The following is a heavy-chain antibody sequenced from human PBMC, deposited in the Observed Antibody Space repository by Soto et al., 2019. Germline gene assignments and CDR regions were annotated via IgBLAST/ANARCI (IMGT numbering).Heavy chain of an antibody. Sequence: VGSLRLSCAASGFTFSSYWMHWVRQVPEKGLVWVSRINSDGSITNYADAVKGRFTISRDNVKNTLYLQMNCLRAEDTAVYYCVRYPRSVGGSYRPDYWGQGTLVTVSS. CDR1: GFTFSSYW. CDR2: INSDGSIT. D-gene: IGHD3-16*02. CDR3: VRYPRSVGGSYRPDY. V-gene: IGHV3-74*01. J-gene: IGHJ4*02.